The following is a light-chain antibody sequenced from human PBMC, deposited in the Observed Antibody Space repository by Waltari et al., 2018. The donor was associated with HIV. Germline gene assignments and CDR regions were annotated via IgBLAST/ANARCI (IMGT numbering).Light chain of an antibody. V-gene: IGLV2-8*01. J-gene: IGLJ1*01. CDR1: SSDVGNYNY. CDR3: MSYAGGETYV. Sequence: SALTQPPSASGSPGQSVTISCTGTSSDVGNYNYVSWYQQHPGKAPKLMIYDVSKRPSGVPDRFSGSKSGTTASLTVSGLQAEDEADYYCMSYAGGETYVFGSGTKVTVL. CDR2: DVS.